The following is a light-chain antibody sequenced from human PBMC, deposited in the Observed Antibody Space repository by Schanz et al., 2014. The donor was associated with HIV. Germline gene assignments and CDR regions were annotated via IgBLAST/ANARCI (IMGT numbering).Light chain of an antibody. V-gene: IGKV3-20*01. Sequence: EIVLTQSPGTLSLSPGERATLSCRASQSVSSGYLAWYQQKPGQAPRLLIYGASSRATGIPDRFSGTGSGTDFTLTISRLEPDDFAVYYCHHYGDSRGTFGGGTEVDI. CDR1: QSVSSGY. CDR2: GAS. J-gene: IGKJ4*02. CDR3: HHYGDSRGT.